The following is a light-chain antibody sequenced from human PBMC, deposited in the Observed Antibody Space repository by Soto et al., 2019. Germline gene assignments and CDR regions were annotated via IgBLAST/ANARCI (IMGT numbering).Light chain of an antibody. J-gene: IGLJ1*01. Sequence: QSALTQPPSASESPGQSVTISCTGTSSDVGDYNYVSWYQQHPGKAPKLMIYEVNKRPSGVPDRFSGSTSGNTASLTVSGLQDEYEDDYYCRSYAGSDNFVFGTGTKVTVL. V-gene: IGLV2-8*01. CDR1: SSDVGDYNY. CDR2: EVN. CDR3: RSYAGSDNFV.